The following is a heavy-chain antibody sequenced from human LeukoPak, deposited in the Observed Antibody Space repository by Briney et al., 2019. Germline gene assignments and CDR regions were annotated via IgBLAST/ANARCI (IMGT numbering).Heavy chain of an antibody. Sequence: SETLSLSCTVSGGSISSYYWSWIRQPPGKGLEWVGYIYYSGSTNNNPAVKSRVTISVDTSKNQFSLELSSVTAADTAVYYCARRASVEYYYDSSGYYRGAFDIWGQGTMVTVSS. D-gene: IGHD3-22*01. CDR2: IYYSGST. J-gene: IGHJ3*02. V-gene: IGHV4-59*08. CDR3: ARRASVEYYYDSSGYYRGAFDI. CDR1: GGSISSYY.